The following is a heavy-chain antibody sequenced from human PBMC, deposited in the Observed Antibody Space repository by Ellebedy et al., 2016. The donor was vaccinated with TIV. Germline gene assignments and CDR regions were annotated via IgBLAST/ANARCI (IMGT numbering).Heavy chain of an antibody. Sequence: SETLSLXCTVYGGSFSGYYWSWIRQPPGKGLEWIGEINHSGSTNYNPSLKSRVTISVDTSKNQFSLKLSSVTAADTAVYYCARGSSWYRIDYWGQGTLVTVSS. CDR1: GGSFSGYY. CDR2: INHSGST. CDR3: ARGSSWYRIDY. J-gene: IGHJ4*02. V-gene: IGHV4-34*01. D-gene: IGHD6-13*01.